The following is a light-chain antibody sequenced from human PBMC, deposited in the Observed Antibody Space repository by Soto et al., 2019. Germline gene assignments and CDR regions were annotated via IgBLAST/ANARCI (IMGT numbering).Light chain of an antibody. V-gene: IGLV2-8*01. CDR2: EVS. CDR3: SSYAGRNKYV. CDR1: SSDIGGYND. J-gene: IGLJ1*01. Sequence: QSALTQPPSASGSPGQSVTISCIGTSSDIGGYNDVSWYQQHPGKAPKLMIYEVSERPSGVPDRFSGSKSGNTASLTVSGLQTEDEADYYCSSYAGRNKYVFGTGTKLTVL.